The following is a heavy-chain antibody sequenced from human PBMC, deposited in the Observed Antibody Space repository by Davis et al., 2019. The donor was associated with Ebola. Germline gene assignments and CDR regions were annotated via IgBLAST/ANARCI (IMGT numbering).Heavy chain of an antibody. Sequence: SETLSLTCTVSGGSISSGGYYWSWIRQHPGKGLEWIGYIYYSGSTYHNPSLKSRVTISVDTSKNQFSLKLSSVTAADTAVYYCARDLWYYDFWSGYYTEYYYGMDVWGQGTTVTVSS. D-gene: IGHD3-3*01. CDR2: IYYSGST. CDR1: GGSISSGGYY. V-gene: IGHV4-31*03. CDR3: ARDLWYYDFWSGYYTEYYYGMDV. J-gene: IGHJ6*02.